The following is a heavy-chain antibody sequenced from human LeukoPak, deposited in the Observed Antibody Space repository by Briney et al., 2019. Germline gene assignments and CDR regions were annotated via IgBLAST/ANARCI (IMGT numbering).Heavy chain of an antibody. CDR3: ARDHGRPGSGSYRFDY. CDR1: GFIFSSYS. D-gene: IGHD3-10*01. J-gene: IGHJ4*01. CDR2: ISSSSSYI. Sequence: GGLMRLSCAPSGFIFSSYSTNWVRMAPGKGLEWVSSISSSSSYIYYADSVKGRFIISSDYVNNVLYLQMNILRIEDTAVYYCARDHGRPGSGSYRFDYWGHGTLVTVSS. V-gene: IGHV3-21*06.